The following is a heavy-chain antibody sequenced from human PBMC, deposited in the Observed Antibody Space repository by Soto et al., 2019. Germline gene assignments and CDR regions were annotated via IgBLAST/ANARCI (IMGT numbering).Heavy chain of an antibody. CDR3: AKLCDYSSGRLYS. Sequence: EVKLLESGGDLVQPGGSLRLSCAASGFTFSSYGMSWVRQAPGMGLDWVSSFIGIDNSTYYADSMKGRFTISGDNSKNTVYLQMNSLRGEDTAVYYCAKLCDYSSGRLYSWGHGTLVTGSS. CDR1: GFTFSSYG. CDR2: FIGIDNST. V-gene: IGHV3-23*01. D-gene: IGHD6-19*01. J-gene: IGHJ5*01.